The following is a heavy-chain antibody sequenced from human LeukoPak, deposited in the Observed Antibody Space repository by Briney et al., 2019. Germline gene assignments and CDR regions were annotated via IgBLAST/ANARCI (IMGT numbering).Heavy chain of an antibody. CDR1: GVTFSSNE. V-gene: IGHV3-48*03. CDR3: ARAPPARAYDAFDI. J-gene: IGHJ3*02. Sequence: PGGSLRLSCAASGVTFSSNEMNWVRQAPGKGLEWVSYISSSGSTIYYAYSVKGRFPISRDNAKNSLYLQMNSLGAEDKAVYYCARAPPARAYDAFDIWGQGTMVTVSS. CDR2: ISSSGSTI.